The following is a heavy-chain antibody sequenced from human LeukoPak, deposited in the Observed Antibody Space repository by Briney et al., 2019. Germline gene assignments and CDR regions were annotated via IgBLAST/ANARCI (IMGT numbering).Heavy chain of an antibody. CDR1: GGSISSSNW. CDR2: IYHSGST. D-gene: IGHD6-13*01. V-gene: IGHV4-4*02. CDR3: ARDRSSSLYWYFDL. J-gene: IGHJ2*01. Sequence: SGTLSLTCAVSGGSISSSNWWSWVRQPPGKGLEWIGEIYHSGSTNYNPSLKSRVTMSVDTSKNQFSLKLSSVTAADTAVYYCARDRSSSLYWYFDLWGRGTLVTVSS.